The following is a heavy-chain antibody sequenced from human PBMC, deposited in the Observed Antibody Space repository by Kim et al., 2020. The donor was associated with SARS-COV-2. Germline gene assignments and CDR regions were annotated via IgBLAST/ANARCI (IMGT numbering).Heavy chain of an antibody. Sequence: GGSLRLSCAASGFTFSNAWMSWVRQAPGKGLEWVGRIKSKTDGGTTDYAAPVKGRFTISRDDSKNTLYLQMNSLKTEDTAVYYCTTDRSAYYDSSGYYPFDYWGQGTLVTVSS. CDR3: TTDRSAYYDSSGYYPFDY. CDR1: GFTFSNAW. D-gene: IGHD3-22*01. V-gene: IGHV3-15*01. J-gene: IGHJ4*02. CDR2: IKSKTDGGTT.